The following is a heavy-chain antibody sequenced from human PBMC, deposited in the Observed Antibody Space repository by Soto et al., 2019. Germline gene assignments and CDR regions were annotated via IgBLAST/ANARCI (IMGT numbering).Heavy chain of an antibody. D-gene: IGHD1-26*01. Sequence: PXATLSLTFGVSGYSISSDKWWFWIRQPPGKGLEWIGYIHYSGITYSNPSLKSRLTMSVDTSKNQFSLKLSSVTAVDTAVYYFATKDNGKYYFDFWGQGTLVTVSS. V-gene: IGHV4-28*01. J-gene: IGHJ4*02. CDR1: GYSISSDKW. CDR3: ATKDNGKYYFDF. CDR2: IHYSGIT.